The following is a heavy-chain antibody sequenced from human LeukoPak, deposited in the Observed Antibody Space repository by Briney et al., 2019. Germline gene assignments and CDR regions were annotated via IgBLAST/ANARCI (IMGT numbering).Heavy chain of an antibody. J-gene: IGHJ4*02. CDR2: ISSNGGST. CDR1: GFTFSSYA. D-gene: IGHD2-21*01. Sequence: GGSLRLSCAASGFTFSSYAMHWVRQAPGKGLEYVSAISSNGGSTYYANSVKGRFTISRDNSKNTLYLQMNSLRAEDTAVYYCARDRANIVVVSASEYWGQGTLVTVSS. CDR3: ARDRANIVVVSASEY. V-gene: IGHV3-64*01.